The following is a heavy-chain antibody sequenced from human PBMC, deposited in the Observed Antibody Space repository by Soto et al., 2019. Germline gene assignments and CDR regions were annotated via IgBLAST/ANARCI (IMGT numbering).Heavy chain of an antibody. CDR3: ARDYDYVWGSYRPDAFDI. Sequence: LTCTVSGGSISSYYWSWIRQPAGKGLEWIGRIYTSGSTNYNPSLKSRVTMSVDTSKNQFSLKLSSVTAADTAVYYCARDYDYVWGSYRPDAFDIWGQGTMVT. J-gene: IGHJ3*02. D-gene: IGHD3-16*02. CDR1: GGSISSYY. CDR2: IYTSGST. V-gene: IGHV4-4*07.